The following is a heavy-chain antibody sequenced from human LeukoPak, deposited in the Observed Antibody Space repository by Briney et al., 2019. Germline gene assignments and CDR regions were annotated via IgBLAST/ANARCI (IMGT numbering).Heavy chain of an antibody. J-gene: IGHJ4*02. CDR2: ISGSGAFT. D-gene: IGHD6-13*01. CDR1: GFTFSSYA. V-gene: IGHV3-23*01. Sequence: GGSLRLSCAASGFTFSSYAMSWVRQAPGKGLEWVSGISGSGAFTYYADSVKGRFTISRDNSKNTLFLQMNSLRAEDTAVYYCARQSRQQLASDYWGQGTLVTVSS. CDR3: ARQSRQQLASDY.